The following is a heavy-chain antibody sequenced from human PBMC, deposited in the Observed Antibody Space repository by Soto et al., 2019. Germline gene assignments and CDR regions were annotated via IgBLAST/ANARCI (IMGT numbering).Heavy chain of an antibody. Sequence: QVPLQESGPGLVKPSQTLSLTCIVSGGSISSGDDYWSWIRQPPGMGLEWIGYIYYSGSTYYNTSLKRRVTISVDTSKNQVSLKLSSVTAADTAVYYCASNSYGYTFYDYGGQGTLVTVSS. J-gene: IGHJ4*02. D-gene: IGHD5-18*01. CDR3: ASNSYGYTFYDY. CDR1: GGSISSGDDY. V-gene: IGHV4-30-4*01. CDR2: IYYSGST.